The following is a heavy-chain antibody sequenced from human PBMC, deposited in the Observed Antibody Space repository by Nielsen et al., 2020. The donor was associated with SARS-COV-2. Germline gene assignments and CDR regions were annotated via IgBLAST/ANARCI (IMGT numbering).Heavy chain of an antibody. V-gene: IGHV7-4-1*02. CDR2: INTNTGNP. D-gene: IGHD2-2*01. CDR1: GYTFTSYA. CDR3: ARDRLVVPAAITAGDFYSGMDV. Sequence: ASVKVSCKASGYTFTSYAMNWVRQAPGQGLEWMGWINTNTGNPTYAQGFTGRFVFSLDTSVTTAYLQISSLKAEDTAVYFCARDRLVVPAAITAGDFYSGMDVWGQGTTVTVSS. J-gene: IGHJ6*02.